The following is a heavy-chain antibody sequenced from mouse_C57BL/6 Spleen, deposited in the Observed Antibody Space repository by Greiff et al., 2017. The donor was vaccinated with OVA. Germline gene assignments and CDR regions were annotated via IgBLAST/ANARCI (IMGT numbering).Heavy chain of an antibody. Sequence: VQLQQSGAELVKPGASVKISCKASGYAFSSYWMNWVKQRPGKGLEWIGQIYPGDGDTNYNGKFKGKATLTADKSSSTAYMQLSSLTSEDSAVYFCATPYGSSYSWFAYWGQGTLVTVSA. CDR3: ATPYGSSYSWFAY. CDR1: GYAFSSYW. V-gene: IGHV1-80*01. J-gene: IGHJ3*01. CDR2: IYPGDGDT. D-gene: IGHD1-1*01.